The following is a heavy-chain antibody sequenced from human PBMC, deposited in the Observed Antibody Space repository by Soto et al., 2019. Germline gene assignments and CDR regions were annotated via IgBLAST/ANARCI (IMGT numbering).Heavy chain of an antibody. Sequence: ITLKEYGPSLVTPTQTVTLTCTFSGFSLSSTRMAVGRIRQPPGKALEWLALIYLDDDKRYSPFLKSWLTITKDTHKTPAVLTMPNMVPVYTARYYLTHIVLAGLGYYFNYWCQRTLVTVSS. CDR2: IYLDDDK. CDR1: GFSLSSTRMA. D-gene: IGHD6-19*01. V-gene: IGHV2-5*02. CDR3: THIVLAGLGYYFNY. J-gene: IGHJ4*02.